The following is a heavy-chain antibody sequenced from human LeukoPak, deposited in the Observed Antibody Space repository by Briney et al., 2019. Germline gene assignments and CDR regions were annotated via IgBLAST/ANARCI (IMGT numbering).Heavy chain of an antibody. Sequence: SETLTLTCAVYGGSFSGYYWSWIRQPPGKGLEWIGEINHSGSTNYNPSLKSRVTISVDTSKNQFSLKLSSVTAADTAVYYCARGPYCSSTSCYTKKYFQHWGQGTLVTVSS. J-gene: IGHJ1*01. V-gene: IGHV4-34*01. CDR1: GGSFSGYY. D-gene: IGHD2-2*02. CDR2: INHSGST. CDR3: ARGPYCSSTSCYTKKYFQH.